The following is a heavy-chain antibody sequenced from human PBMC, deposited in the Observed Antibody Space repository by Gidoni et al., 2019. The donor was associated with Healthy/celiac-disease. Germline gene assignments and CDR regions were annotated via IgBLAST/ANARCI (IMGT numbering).Heavy chain of an antibody. D-gene: IGHD5-18*01. CDR1: GGTFSSYA. CDR2: IIPIFGTA. CDR3: ARGELDTAMAYYYYYGMDV. V-gene: IGHV1-69*01. J-gene: IGHJ6*02. Sequence: SSVKVPCKASGGTFSSYAISWVRQAPGQGLEWMGGIIPIFGTANYAQKFQGRVTITADESTSTAYMELSSLRSEDTAVYYCARGELDTAMAYYYYYGMDVWGQGTTVTVSS.